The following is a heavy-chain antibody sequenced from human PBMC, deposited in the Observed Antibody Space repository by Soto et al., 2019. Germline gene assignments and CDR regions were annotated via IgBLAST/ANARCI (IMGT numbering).Heavy chain of an antibody. D-gene: IGHD3-9*01. V-gene: IGHV5-10-1*01. CDR2: IDPSDSYT. Sequence: PGESLKISCKGSGYSFTSYWISWVRQMPGKGLEWLGRIDPSDSYTNYSPSFQGHVTISADKSISTAYLQWSSLKASDTAMYYCARVNVLRYFDWLLYYYGMDVWGQATTVTVSS. CDR1: GYSFTSYW. CDR3: ARVNVLRYFDWLLYYYGMDV. J-gene: IGHJ6*01.